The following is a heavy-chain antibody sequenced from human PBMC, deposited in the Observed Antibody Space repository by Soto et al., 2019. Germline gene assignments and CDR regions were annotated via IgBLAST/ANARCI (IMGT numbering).Heavy chain of an antibody. CDR2: LYYSGNT. CDR1: GGFISPFY. V-gene: IGHV4-59*01. Sequence: SETLSLTCTVSGGFISPFYWSWVRQPPGKGLEWIGYLYYSGNTNYNPSLKSRVTISVDASKNQVSLRLTSVTAADTAVYYCARVGGVAARTFDYWGQGTVVTVSS. CDR3: ARVGGVAARTFDY. J-gene: IGHJ4*02. D-gene: IGHD2-15*01.